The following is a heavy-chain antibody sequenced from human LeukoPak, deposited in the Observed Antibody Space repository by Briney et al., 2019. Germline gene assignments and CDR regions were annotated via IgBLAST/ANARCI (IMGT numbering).Heavy chain of an antibody. CDR1: GDRVSSYSAA. V-gene: IGHV6-1*01. CDR2: TSYRSKWYN. Sequence: SRTLSLTCAISGDRVSSYSAAWNWLRQSPSRGLEWLGRTSYRSKWYNDYAVSVKSRITINPDTSKNQFSLQLNSVTPEDTAVYFCVRGWSLFDYWGQGTLVTVSS. CDR3: VRGWSLFDY. D-gene: IGHD6-13*01. J-gene: IGHJ4*02.